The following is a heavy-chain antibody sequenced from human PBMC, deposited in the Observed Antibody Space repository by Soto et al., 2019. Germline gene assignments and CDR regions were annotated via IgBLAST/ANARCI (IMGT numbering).Heavy chain of an antibody. D-gene: IGHD4-17*01. Sequence: GASVKVSCKASGYTFTSYYMHWVRQAPGQGLEWMGIINPSGGSTSYAQKFQGRVTMTRDTSTSTVYMELSSLRSEDTAVYYCARDYGGNYSPSPYDAFDIWGQGTMVTV. V-gene: IGHV1-46*01. CDR2: INPSGGST. CDR3: ARDYGGNYSPSPYDAFDI. CDR1: GYTFTSYY. J-gene: IGHJ3*02.